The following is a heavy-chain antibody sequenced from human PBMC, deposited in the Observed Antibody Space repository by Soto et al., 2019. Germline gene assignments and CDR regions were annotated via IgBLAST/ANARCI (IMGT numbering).Heavy chain of an antibody. V-gene: IGHV4-38-2*02. D-gene: IGHD3-10*01. J-gene: IGHJ5*02. Sequence: SETLSLTCAVSGYSISSGYYWGWIRQPPGKGLEWIGGIYHSGSTYYNPSLKSRVTISVDTSKNQFSLKLSSVTAADTAVYYCARDLVPHYYGSGSGRWLDPWRQGTLVTVSS. CDR2: IYHSGST. CDR3: ARDLVPHYYGSGSGRWLDP. CDR1: GYSISSGYY.